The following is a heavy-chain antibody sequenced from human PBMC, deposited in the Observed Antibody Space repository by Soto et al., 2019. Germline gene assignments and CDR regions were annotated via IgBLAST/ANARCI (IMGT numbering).Heavy chain of an antibody. CDR2: IKQDGSET. J-gene: IGHJ4*02. D-gene: IGHD6-6*01. CDR1: GFTFSSYW. V-gene: IGHV3-7*01. CDR3: SRADGIAARSDS. Sequence: GGSLRLSCAASGFTFSSYWMTWVRQAPGKGLEWVANIKQDGSETYYVDSVKGRFTISRDNGKNLLYLQMNSLRADDTAVYYCSRADGIAARSDSWGQGTLVTVSS.